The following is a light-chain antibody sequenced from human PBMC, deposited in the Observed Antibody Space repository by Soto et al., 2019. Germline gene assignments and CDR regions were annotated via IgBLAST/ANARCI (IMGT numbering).Light chain of an antibody. CDR3: SSYTSSATFYV. CDR2: DVS. V-gene: IGLV2-14*01. Sequence: QSALTQPASVSGSLGQSITISCTGTSSDVGGYNYVSWYQQHPGKAPKLMIYDVSNRPSGVSNRFSGSKSGNTASLTISGLQAEDEADYYCSSYTSSATFYVFGTGTKLTV. CDR1: SSDVGGYNY. J-gene: IGLJ1*01.